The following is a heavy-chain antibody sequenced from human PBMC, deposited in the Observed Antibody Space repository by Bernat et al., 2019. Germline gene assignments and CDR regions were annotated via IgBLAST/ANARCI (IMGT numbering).Heavy chain of an antibody. J-gene: IGHJ4*02. V-gene: IGHV3-11*06. Sequence: QVQLVESGGGLVKPGGSLRLSCAASGFTFSDYYMSWIRQAPGKGLEWVSYISSSSSYTNYADSVKGRFTISRDNAKNSLYLQMNSLRAEDTAVYYCARGRKDTAMPTAEGGNDYWGQGTMVTVSS. CDR1: GFTFSDYY. CDR3: ARGRKDTAMPTAEGGNDY. CDR2: ISSSSSYT. D-gene: IGHD5-18*01.